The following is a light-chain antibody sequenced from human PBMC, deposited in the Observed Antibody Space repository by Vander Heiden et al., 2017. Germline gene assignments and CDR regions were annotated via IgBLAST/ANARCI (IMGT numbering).Light chain of an antibody. CDR1: QDISNY. Sequence: DIQMTQSPSSLFASVGDRVTITCQASQDISNYLNWYQQKPGKAPKLLIYDASNLETGVPSSFSGSGSGTDFTFTISSLQPEDLTTYYCQEYDNLPLTFGGGTKVEIK. J-gene: IGKJ4*01. V-gene: IGKV1-33*01. CDR3: QEYDNLPLT. CDR2: DAS.